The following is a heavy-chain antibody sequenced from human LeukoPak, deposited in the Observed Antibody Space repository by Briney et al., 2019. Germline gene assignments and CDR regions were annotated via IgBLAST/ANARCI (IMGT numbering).Heavy chain of an antibody. D-gene: IGHD4-17*01. J-gene: IGHJ6*03. CDR2: IIPIFGTA. V-gene: IGHV1-69*13. CDR3: ARDHRLRSNYYYYMDV. CDR1: GGTFSSYA. Sequence: SVKVSCKASGGTFSSYAISCVRQAPGQGLEWMGGIIPIFGTANYAQKFQGRVTITADESTSTVYMELSSLRSEDTAVYYCARDHRLRSNYYYYMDVWGKGTTVTVSS.